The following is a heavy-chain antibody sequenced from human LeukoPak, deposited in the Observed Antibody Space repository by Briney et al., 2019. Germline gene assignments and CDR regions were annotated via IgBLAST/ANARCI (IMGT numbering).Heavy chain of an antibody. J-gene: IGHJ5*02. CDR1: GYTFTRYY. V-gene: IGHV1-46*01. D-gene: IGHD2-2*02. Sequence: ASVKVSCKASGYTFTRYYMHWVRQAPGQGLEWMGIINPSGGSTSCAQKFQGRITMTRDMSTSTVYMELSSLRSEDTAVYYCARGGTAHQLLYDWFDPWGQGTLVTVSS. CDR2: INPSGGST. CDR3: ARGGTAHQLLYDWFDP.